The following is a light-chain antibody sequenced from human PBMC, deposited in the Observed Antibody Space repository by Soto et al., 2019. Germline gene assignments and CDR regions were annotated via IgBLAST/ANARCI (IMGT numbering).Light chain of an antibody. J-gene: IGLJ3*02. CDR1: SSDVGDGDF. CDR3: CSYTRSYTWV. CDR2: KVS. Sequence: QSVLTQPASVSGSPRQSITISCTGTSSDVGDGDFVSWYQQRPGNAPKLMIYKVSNRPSGVSNRFSGSKSGNSASLTISGLQAVDEADYYCCSYTRSYTWVFGGGTKVTVL. V-gene: IGLV2-14*01.